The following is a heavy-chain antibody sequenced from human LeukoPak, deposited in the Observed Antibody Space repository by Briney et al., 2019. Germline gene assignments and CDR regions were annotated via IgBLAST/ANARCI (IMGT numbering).Heavy chain of an antibody. CDR3: ARERDFWSGYGSYYGMDV. J-gene: IGHJ6*02. Sequence: SETLSLTCTVSGGSISSGDYYWSWIRQPPGKGLEWIGYIYYSGSTYYNPSLKSRVTISVDTSKNQFSLKLSSVTAADTAVYYCARERDFWSGYGSYYGMDVWGQGTTVTVSS. V-gene: IGHV4-30-4*01. CDR2: IYYSGST. CDR1: GGSISSGDYY. D-gene: IGHD3-3*01.